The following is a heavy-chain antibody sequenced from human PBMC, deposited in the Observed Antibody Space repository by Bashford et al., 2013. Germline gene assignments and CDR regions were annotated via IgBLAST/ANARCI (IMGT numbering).Heavy chain of an antibody. CDR3: ARDLTAARSPQFDH. CDR2: ISASGSST. V-gene: IGHV3-23*01. Sequence: GSLRLSCAASGFTFSSYAVNWVRQAPGKGLEWVSGISASGSSTYHTDSVKGRFTISRDNSKNTLYLQMNSLRAEDTAVYYCARDLTAARSPQFDHWGQGTLVTVSS. D-gene: IGHD6-6*01. J-gene: IGHJ4*02. CDR1: GFTFSSYA.